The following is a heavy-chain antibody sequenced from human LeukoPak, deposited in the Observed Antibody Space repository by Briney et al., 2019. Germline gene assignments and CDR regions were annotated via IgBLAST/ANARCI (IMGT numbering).Heavy chain of an antibody. CDR1: GFTFRNYA. J-gene: IGHJ3*02. Sequence: GGSLRLSCAASGFTFRNYAMNWVRQAPGKGLEWVSGISVSGGGTYYADSVKGRFTISRDNSKNTLYLQMNSLRAEDTAVYYCAKDTGSSGYYYISDGFDIWGQGTMVTVSS. D-gene: IGHD3-22*01. V-gene: IGHV3-23*01. CDR2: ISVSGGGT. CDR3: AKDTGSSGYYYISDGFDI.